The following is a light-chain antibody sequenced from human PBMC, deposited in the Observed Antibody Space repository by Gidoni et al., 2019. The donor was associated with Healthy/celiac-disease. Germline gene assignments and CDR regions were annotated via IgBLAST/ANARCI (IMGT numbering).Light chain of an antibody. CDR3: QSYDSSPHKV. V-gene: IGLV1-40*01. J-gene: IGLJ1*01. Sequence: QSVLTQPPSVSGAPGQGVTISCTGSSSNIGAGYDVHWYQQLPGTAPKLLIYGNSNRPSGVPDRFSGSKSGTSASLAITGLQAEDEADYYCQSYDSSPHKVFGTGTKVTVL. CDR2: GNS. CDR1: SSNIGAGYD.